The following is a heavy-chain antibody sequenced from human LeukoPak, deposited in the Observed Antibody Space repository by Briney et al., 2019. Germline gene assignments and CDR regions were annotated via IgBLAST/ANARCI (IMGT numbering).Heavy chain of an antibody. CDR2: IYYSGST. Sequence: SETLSLTCTVSGGSISSSSYYWGWIRQPPGKGLEWIGSIYYSGSTYYNPSLKSRVTISVDTSKNQFSLKLSSVTAADTAVYYCAGVPTGIAVAGTYRDWGQGTLVTVSS. J-gene: IGHJ4*02. CDR1: GGSISSSSYY. CDR3: AGVPTGIAVAGTYRD. V-gene: IGHV4-39*07. D-gene: IGHD6-19*01.